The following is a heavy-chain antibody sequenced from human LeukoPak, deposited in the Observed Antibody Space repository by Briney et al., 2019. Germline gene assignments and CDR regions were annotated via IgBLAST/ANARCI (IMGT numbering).Heavy chain of an antibody. Sequence: PGGSLRLSCAASGFTFSGFAMSWVRRTPGKGLEWVSAISGSDDSTYYADSVRGRFTISRDVSKNTLFLQMNSLRAEDTALYYCTKAKYYHFDYWGQGTLVTVSS. V-gene: IGHV3-23*01. J-gene: IGHJ4*02. CDR2: ISGSDDST. D-gene: IGHD3-16*01. CDR3: TKAKYYHFDY. CDR1: GFTFSGFA.